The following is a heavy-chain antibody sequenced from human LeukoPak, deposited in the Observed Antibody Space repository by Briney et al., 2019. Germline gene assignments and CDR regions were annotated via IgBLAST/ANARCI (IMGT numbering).Heavy chain of an antibody. V-gene: IGHV4-59*01. CDR1: GGSLSSYY. D-gene: IGHD1-26*01. CDR3: ARDGRLGGIDF. J-gene: IGHJ4*02. Sequence: KSSDPLSLPFTVSGGSLSSYYWTWIRQPPGRGLEWIGCIDYSGSNNFNTSLKSRVTLSVDSSNNQFSLNLTSVTAADTAVYYCARDGRLGGIDFWGQGALVTVSS. CDR2: IDYSGSN.